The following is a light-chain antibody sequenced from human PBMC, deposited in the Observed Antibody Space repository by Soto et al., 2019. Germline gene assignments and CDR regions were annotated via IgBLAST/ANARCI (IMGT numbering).Light chain of an antibody. CDR2: GAS. CDR1: QSVSSSY. J-gene: IGKJ2*01. Sequence: ENVLTQSPGTLSLSPGERATLSCRASQSVSSSYLAWYQQKPGQAPRLLIYGASSRATGIPARFSGSGSGTDFTLTISRLEPEDFAVYYCQQYGSSPPYTFGQGTKLEIK. V-gene: IGKV3-20*01. CDR3: QQYGSSPPYT.